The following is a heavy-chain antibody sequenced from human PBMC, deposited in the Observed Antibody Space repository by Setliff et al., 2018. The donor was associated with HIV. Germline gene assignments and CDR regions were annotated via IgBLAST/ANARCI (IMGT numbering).Heavy chain of an antibody. CDR1: GGTFSNYA. D-gene: IGHD3-10*01. Sequence: GASVKVSCKASGGTFSNYAFSWVRQAPGQGLEWMGGIIPIFGSTKYAQKFQGRVTITEDESTSKADMERSSLGSEDTAVYYCARDDHYYDSGSYYSDWYFDLWGRGTLVTVSS. CDR3: ARDDHYYDSGSYYSDWYFDL. V-gene: IGHV1-69*13. J-gene: IGHJ2*01. CDR2: IIPIFGST.